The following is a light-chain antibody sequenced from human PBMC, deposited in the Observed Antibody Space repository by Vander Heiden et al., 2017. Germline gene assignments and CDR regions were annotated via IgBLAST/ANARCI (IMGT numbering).Light chain of an antibody. CDR2: EGS. CDR3: CSYAGSSTFHVV. J-gene: IGLJ2*01. V-gene: IGLV2-23*01. Sequence: QSALTQPASVSGSPGQSISISCTGTSSDVGRYNPVYCYQQHPGKAPKLMIYEGSKRPSGVSNRFSGSKSGNTASLTISGLQAEDEADYYCCSYAGSSTFHVVFGGGTKLTVL. CDR1: SSDVGRYNP.